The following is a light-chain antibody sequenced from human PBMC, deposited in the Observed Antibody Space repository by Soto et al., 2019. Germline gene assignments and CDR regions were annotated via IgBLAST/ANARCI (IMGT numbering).Light chain of an antibody. V-gene: IGLV2-14*03. CDR1: SSDVGGYNY. J-gene: IGLJ2*01. Sequence: QSALTQPASVSGSPGQSITISCTGTSSDVGGYNYISWYQQHPGKAPKFIIYDVRNRPSGVSNRFSGSRSGNTASLTISGLQAEDEADYYCSSYTSCNTVIFGGGTKLTVL. CDR2: DVR. CDR3: SSYTSCNTVI.